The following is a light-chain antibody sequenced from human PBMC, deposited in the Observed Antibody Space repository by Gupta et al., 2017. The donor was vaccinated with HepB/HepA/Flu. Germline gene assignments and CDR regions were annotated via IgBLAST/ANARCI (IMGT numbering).Light chain of an antibody. J-gene: IGKJ1*01. CDR3: QQYKAFWT. CDR1: QSVSNY. CDR2: KAS. Sequence: DIQMTQSPSTLSASVGDRVTITCRASQSVSNYLAWYQQKPGKAPKPLIYKASKLYSGVPSRFSGSGSGTEFTLTISSLQPDDFATYYCQQYKAFWTFGPGTKVDIK. V-gene: IGKV1-5*03.